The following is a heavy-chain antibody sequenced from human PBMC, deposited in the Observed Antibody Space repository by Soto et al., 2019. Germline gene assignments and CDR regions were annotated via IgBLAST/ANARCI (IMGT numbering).Heavy chain of an antibody. CDR3: ARGGGTILAPLP. D-gene: IGHD3-3*01. J-gene: IGHJ5*02. V-gene: IGHV1-2*02. Sequence: ASVKVSCKSSGYTFTGYFIHWVRQAPRQGLEWVGYINPNSGATNYAPRFQGRVTMTSDTSIRTAYMDLSNLRSDDTAVYYCARGGGTILAPLPWGTGTLVTISS. CDR2: INPNSGAT. CDR1: GYTFTGYF.